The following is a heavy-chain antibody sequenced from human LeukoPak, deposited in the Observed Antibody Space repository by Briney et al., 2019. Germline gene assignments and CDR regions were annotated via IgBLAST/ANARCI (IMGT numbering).Heavy chain of an antibody. V-gene: IGHV4-34*01. Sequence: SETLSLTCAVYGGSFSGYYWSWIRQPPGKGLEWIGEINHSRSTNYNPSLKSRVTISVDTSKNQFSLKLSSVTAADTAVYYCATSLAYCGGDCYSSDIWGQGTMVTVSS. CDR2: INHSRST. CDR1: GGSFSGYY. CDR3: ATSLAYCGGDCYSSDI. D-gene: IGHD2-21*02. J-gene: IGHJ3*02.